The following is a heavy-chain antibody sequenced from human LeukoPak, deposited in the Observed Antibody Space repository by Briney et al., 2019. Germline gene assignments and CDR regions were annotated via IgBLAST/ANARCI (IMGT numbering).Heavy chain of an antibody. Sequence: GASVKVSCKASGYTFNNYYMYWVRQAPAQGLEWMGMINPSGGGTSYAQKFKGRVTMTRDTSTRTVYMEVSSLKPEDTAVYYCARQGAYSSAIGMGYWGQGTLVTVSS. CDR2: INPSGGGT. D-gene: IGHD6-19*01. J-gene: IGHJ4*02. CDR1: GYTFNNYY. CDR3: ARQGAYSSAIGMGY. V-gene: IGHV1-46*02.